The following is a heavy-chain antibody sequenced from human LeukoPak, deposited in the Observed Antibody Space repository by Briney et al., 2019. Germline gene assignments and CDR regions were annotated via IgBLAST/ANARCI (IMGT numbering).Heavy chain of an antibody. J-gene: IGHJ4*02. CDR3: ARTDIGVVPTAIRCYCDY. CDR1: GGSFSGYY. Sequence: SETLSLTCAVYGGSFSGYYWSWIRQPPGKGLEWIGEVNHSGSTNYNPSLKSRVTISVDTSKNQFSLKLSSVTAADTAVYYCARTDIGVVPTAIRCYCDYWGQGTLVTVSS. V-gene: IGHV4-34*01. D-gene: IGHD2-2*01. CDR2: VNHSGST.